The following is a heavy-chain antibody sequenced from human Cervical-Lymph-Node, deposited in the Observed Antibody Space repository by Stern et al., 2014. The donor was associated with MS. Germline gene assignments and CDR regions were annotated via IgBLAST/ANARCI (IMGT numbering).Heavy chain of an antibody. CDR3: MRGLAGVASF. CDR2: TGEYGGRT. V-gene: IGHV3-74*01. D-gene: IGHD2-8*01. Sequence: ELQLVESGAGLVQPGESLSLSCDASGDTLSSYWMNWVRQVPGKGLEWVSHTGEYGGRTDYADSVRGRFTISRDNARDTLYLQMDDLRVEDTGMYYCMRGLAGVASFWGQGALVTVSS. J-gene: IGHJ4*02. CDR1: GDTLSSYW.